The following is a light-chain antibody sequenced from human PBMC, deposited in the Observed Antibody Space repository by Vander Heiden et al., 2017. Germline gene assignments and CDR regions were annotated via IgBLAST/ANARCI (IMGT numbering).Light chain of an antibody. CDR2: AAS. V-gene: IGKV3-15*01. CDR1: QSVSIN. CDR3: QQYNDWPLYT. Sequence: MVMTQSPGTLSVSPGERATLSCRASQSVSINLAWYQQKPGQSPRLLIYAASTRATGIPARFSGSGSGTEFTLTISSLQSEDIAFYYCQQYNDWPLYTFGQGTKLEIK. J-gene: IGKJ2*01.